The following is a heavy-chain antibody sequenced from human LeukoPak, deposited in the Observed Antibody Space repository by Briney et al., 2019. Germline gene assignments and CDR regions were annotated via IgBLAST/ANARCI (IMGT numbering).Heavy chain of an antibody. CDR1: GSTFSRHW. Sequence: VGSLRLSCAASGSTFSRHWMSWVRQAPGRGLEWVASIKPDGSEGYYVDSVKGRFTNSRDNAKNSVYLQMNSLRAEDTAVFYCARSTNGSNVFDYWSQATQASVSS. D-gene: IGHD2-8*01. CDR3: ARSTNGSNVFDY. J-gene: IGHJ4*02. CDR2: IKPDGSEG. V-gene: IGHV3-7*03.